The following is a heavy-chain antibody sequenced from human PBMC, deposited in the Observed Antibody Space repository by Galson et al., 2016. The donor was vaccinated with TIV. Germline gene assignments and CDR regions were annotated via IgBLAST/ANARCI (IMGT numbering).Heavy chain of an antibody. J-gene: IGHJ4*02. CDR2: ISWDGQRP. CDR3: SSLTGDEGHFDY. D-gene: IGHD7-27*01. Sequence: SLRLSCAASGFIFDNYVMHWVRQAPGKGLECVSLISWDGQRPYYADSVKGRFTISRDNSRNSLFLQMDSLRTEDTALYYCSSLTGDEGHFDYWGQGTPVPV. CDR1: GFIFDNYV. V-gene: IGHV3-43*01.